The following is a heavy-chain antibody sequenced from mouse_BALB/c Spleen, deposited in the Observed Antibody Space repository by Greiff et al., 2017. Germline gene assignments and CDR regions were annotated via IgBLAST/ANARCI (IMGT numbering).Heavy chain of an antibody. CDR2: ISCYNGAT. Sequence: LVKTGASVKISCKASGYSFTGCYMHWVKQSHGKSLEWIGYISCYNGATSYNQKFKGKATFTVDTSSSTAYMQFNSLTSEDSAVYYCARTYGSSYGYFDVWGAGTTVTVSS. D-gene: IGHD1-1*01. CDR1: GYSFTGCY. J-gene: IGHJ1*01. V-gene: IGHV1S34*01. CDR3: ARTYGSSYGYFDV.